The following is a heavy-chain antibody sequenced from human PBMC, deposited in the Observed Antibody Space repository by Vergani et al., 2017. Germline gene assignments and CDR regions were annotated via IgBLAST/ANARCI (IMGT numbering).Heavy chain of an antibody. CDR3: ARVPAARYYYYGMDV. Sequence: QVQLVQSGSEVKKPGASVKVSCRASGYTFTNYALNWVRQAPGQGLEWMGWINPNSGGTNYAQKFQGRVTMTRDTSISTAYMELSRLRSDDTAVYYCARVPAARYYYYGMDVWGQGTTVTVSS. CDR2: INPNSGGT. D-gene: IGHD2-2*01. V-gene: IGHV1-2*02. CDR1: GYTFTNYA. J-gene: IGHJ6*02.